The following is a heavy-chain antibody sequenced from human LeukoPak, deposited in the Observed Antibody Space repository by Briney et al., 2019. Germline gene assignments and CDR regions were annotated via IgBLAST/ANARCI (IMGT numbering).Heavy chain of an antibody. V-gene: IGHV1-8*01. D-gene: IGHD5-12*01. CDR2: MNPNSGNT. CDR3: ASSARGYSGYDWNYYYGMDV. Sequence: ASVTVSCKASGYTFTSYDINWVRQATGQGLEWMGWMNPNSGNTGYAQKFQGRVTMTRNTSISTAYMELSSLRSEDTAVYYCASSARGYSGYDWNYYYGMDVWGQGTTVTVSS. CDR1: GYTFTSYD. J-gene: IGHJ6*02.